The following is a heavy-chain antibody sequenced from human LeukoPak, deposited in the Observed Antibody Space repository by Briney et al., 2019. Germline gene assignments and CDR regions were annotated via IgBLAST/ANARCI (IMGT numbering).Heavy chain of an antibody. V-gene: IGHV3-21*01. CDR3: ARGDGYYDSSGYFDY. CDR2: ISSSSSYI. J-gene: IGHJ4*02. D-gene: IGHD3-22*01. Sequence: TPGGSLRLSCAASGFTFSSYGMHWVRQAPGKGLEWVSSISSSSSYIYYADSVKGRFTISRDNAKNSLYLQMNSLRAEDTAVYYCARGDGYYDSSGYFDYWGQGTLVTVSS. CDR1: GFTFSSYG.